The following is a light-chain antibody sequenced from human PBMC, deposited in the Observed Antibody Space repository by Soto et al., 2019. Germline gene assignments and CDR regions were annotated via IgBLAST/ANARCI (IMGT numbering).Light chain of an antibody. V-gene: IGKV1-5*03. CDR2: RAS. Sequence: DIQMTQSPSTLSASVGDRVTITCRASQSINSWLAWYQQKPGKAPKLLIYRASSLESGVPSRFSGSGSGIEFTLTISSLQPDDFSTYYCQHYNTYSGTFGPGTKVDIK. CDR1: QSINSW. CDR3: QHYNTYSGT. J-gene: IGKJ3*01.